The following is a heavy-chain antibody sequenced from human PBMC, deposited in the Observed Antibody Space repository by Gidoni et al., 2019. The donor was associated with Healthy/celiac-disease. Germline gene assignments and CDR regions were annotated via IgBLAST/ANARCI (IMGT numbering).Heavy chain of an antibody. CDR1: GGTWDDYA. D-gene: IGHD3-22*01. CDR2: IPWTRGSI. Sequence: EGQMVESGGGEVEPGRSLRLSWAATGGTWDDYAMHWVRQAPGKGREVVSGIPWTRGSIGYSDSVTGRFTISRDNATISLFLHMNSLRAEDPALYYCAKDRVYYDSSGGFDYWGQGTLVTVSS. J-gene: IGHJ4*02. CDR3: AKDRVYYDSSGGFDY. V-gene: IGHV3-9*01.